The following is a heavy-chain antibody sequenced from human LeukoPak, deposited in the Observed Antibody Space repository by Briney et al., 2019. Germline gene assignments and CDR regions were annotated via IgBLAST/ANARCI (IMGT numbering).Heavy chain of an antibody. CDR3: ARGYYDSSDFEYFQH. V-gene: IGHV1-2*02. CDR1: GYSFTGYY. D-gene: IGHD3-22*01. CDR2: INPNSGDT. J-gene: IGHJ1*01. Sequence: ASVKVSCKASGYSFTGYYIHWVRQAPGQGREWMAWINPNSGDTNFAQKFQGRVTMTRDTSISTVYMELSRLRSDDTAVFFCARGYYDSSDFEYFQHWGQGTLVTVSS.